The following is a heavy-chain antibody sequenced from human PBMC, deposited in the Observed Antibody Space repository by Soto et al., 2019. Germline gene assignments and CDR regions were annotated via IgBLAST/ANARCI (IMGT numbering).Heavy chain of an antibody. J-gene: IGHJ4*02. CDR2: IYYSGST. V-gene: IGHV4-59*01. D-gene: IGHD5-12*01. Sequence: SETLSVTCIVFGGSISSYYWSWIRQPPGKGLEWIGYIYYSGSTNYNPSLKSRVTISVDTSKNQFSLKLSSVTAADTAVYYCARDGYNGIDYWGQGTLVTVSS. CDR3: ARDGYNGIDY. CDR1: GGSISSYY.